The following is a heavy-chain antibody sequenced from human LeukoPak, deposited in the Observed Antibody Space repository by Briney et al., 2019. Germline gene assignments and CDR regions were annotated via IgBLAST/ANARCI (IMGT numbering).Heavy chain of an antibody. Sequence: PGRSLTLTCAASGFTFSSYAMHWFRQAPGKGLEGVAGISYDGSNKYYADSVKGRFTISRDNSKNTLYLQMNSLRAEDTAVYYCARDREVATIVYYFDYWGQGTLVTVSS. CDR1: GFTFSSYA. V-gene: IGHV3-30*04. D-gene: IGHD5-12*01. CDR3: ARDREVATIVYYFDY. CDR2: ISYDGSNK. J-gene: IGHJ4*02.